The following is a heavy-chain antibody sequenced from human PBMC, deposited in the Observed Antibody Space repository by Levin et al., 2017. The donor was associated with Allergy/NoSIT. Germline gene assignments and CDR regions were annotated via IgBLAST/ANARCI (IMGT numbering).Heavy chain of an antibody. CDR3: ARGSYFDWLPTLYYYYYGMDV. V-gene: IGHV3-21*01. D-gene: IGHD3-9*01. J-gene: IGHJ6*02. CDR2: ISSSSSYI. CDR1: GFTFSSYS. Sequence: NAGGSLRLSCAASGFTFSSYSMNWVRQAPGKGLEWVSSISSSSSYIYYADSVKGRFTISRDNAKNSLYLQMNSLRAEDTAVYYCARGSYFDWLPTLYYYYYGMDVWGQGTTVTVSS.